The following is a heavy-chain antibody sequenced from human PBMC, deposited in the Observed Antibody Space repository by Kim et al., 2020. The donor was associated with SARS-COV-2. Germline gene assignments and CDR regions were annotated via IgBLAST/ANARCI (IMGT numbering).Heavy chain of an antibody. D-gene: IGHD5-12*01. J-gene: IGHJ6*02. CDR1: GFTFSSYG. CDR2: IWYDGSNK. V-gene: IGHV3-33*06. Sequence: GGSLRLSCAASGFTFSSYGMHWVRQAPGKGLEWVAVIWYDGSNKNYADSVKGRFTISRDNSKNTLYLQMNSLRAEDTAVYYCAKDRGAYSGYDRNYYYYGMDVWGQGTTVTVSS. CDR3: AKDRGAYSGYDRNYYYYGMDV.